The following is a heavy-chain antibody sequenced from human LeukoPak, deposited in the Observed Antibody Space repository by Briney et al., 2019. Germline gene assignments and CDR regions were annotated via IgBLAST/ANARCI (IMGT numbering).Heavy chain of an antibody. D-gene: IGHD5-18*01. Sequence: SETLSLTCTVSGGSISSYYWSWIRQPPGKGLEWIGYIYYSGSTNYNPSLKSRVTISVDTSKNQFSLKLSSVTAADTAVYYCARQGSSGYSYGHDAFDIWGQGTMVTVSS. CDR2: IYYSGST. V-gene: IGHV4-59*08. J-gene: IGHJ3*02. CDR1: GGSISSYY. CDR3: ARQGSSGYSYGHDAFDI.